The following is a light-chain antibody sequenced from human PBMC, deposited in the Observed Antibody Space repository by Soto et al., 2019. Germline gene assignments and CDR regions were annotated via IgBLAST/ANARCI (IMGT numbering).Light chain of an antibody. V-gene: IGLV2-14*01. CDR1: SNDVGGYNY. CDR3: SSFTSTGTFV. J-gene: IGLJ1*01. Sequence: QSALTQPASVSGSPGQSITISCTGTSNDVGGYNYVSWFQQHPGKAPKLLIFEVSNRPSGVSHRFSGSKSGNTASLTISGLQAEDEADYYCSSFTSTGTFVFGTGTKLTVL. CDR2: EVS.